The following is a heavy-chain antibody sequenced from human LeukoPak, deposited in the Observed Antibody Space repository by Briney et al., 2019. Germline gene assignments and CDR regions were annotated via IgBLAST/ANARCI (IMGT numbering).Heavy chain of an antibody. CDR3: ARDPYSGNYGNYYYYYMDV. D-gene: IGHD1-26*01. CDR1: AFTFSSYW. J-gene: IGHJ6*03. V-gene: IGHV3-7*01. CDR2: IKQDGSEE. Sequence: GGSLRLSCAASAFTFSSYWMSWVRQAPGKGLEWVANIKQDGSEENYVDSVKGRFTISRDNAKNSLFLQMNNLSPDDTAVYFCARDPYSGNYGNYYYYYMDVWGKGTTVTISS.